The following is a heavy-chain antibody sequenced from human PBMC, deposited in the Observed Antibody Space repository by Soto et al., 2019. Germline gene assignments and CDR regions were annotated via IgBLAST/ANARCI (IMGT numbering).Heavy chain of an antibody. CDR1: GFTFSSCA. J-gene: IGHJ4*02. Sequence: QVQLVESGGGVVQPGRSLRLSCAASGFTFSSCAMHWVRQAPGKGLEWVAVISYDGSNNFYADSVKGRFTISRDNSKSTLYLQMNSLRAEDTALYYCARENYGDCYFDYWGQGTLVTVSS. CDR2: ISYDGSNN. CDR3: ARENYGDCYFDY. V-gene: IGHV3-30-3*01. D-gene: IGHD4-17*01.